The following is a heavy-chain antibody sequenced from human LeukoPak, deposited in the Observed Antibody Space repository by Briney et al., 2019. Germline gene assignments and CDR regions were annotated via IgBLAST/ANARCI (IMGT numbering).Heavy chain of an antibody. Sequence: GGSLRLSCAASGFTFSSYGMHWVRQAPGKGLEWVAFIQYDGDNKYYADSVKGRFTISRDNSKNTLYLQMNSLRTEDTGVYYCAKEGSGYYFDYWGQGTLVTVSS. J-gene: IGHJ4*02. CDR3: AKEGSGYYFDY. D-gene: IGHD3-3*01. CDR1: GFTFSSYG. V-gene: IGHV3-30*02. CDR2: IQYDGDNK.